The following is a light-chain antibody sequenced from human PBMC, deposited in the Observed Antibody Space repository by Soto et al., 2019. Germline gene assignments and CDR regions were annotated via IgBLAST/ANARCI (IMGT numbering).Light chain of an antibody. J-gene: IGKJ1*01. CDR3: QQYNIWPQT. CDR1: QNRRSS. V-gene: IGKV3-15*01. CDR2: GAS. Sequence: VMTHSPATLSXXXGXXSXLXCRASQNRRSSLAWYQQKPGQAPRLLIYGASTRATGIPARFSGSGSGTEFTLTISSLQSEDFAVYFCQQYNIWPQTFAQRTKVDIK.